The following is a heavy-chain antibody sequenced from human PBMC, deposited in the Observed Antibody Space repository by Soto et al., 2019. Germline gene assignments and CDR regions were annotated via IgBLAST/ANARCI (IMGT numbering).Heavy chain of an antibody. CDR1: GGSFSAYY. V-gene: IGHV4-34*12. Sequence: SETLSLTCAVYGGSFSAYYWSWVRQPPGKGLEWIGEIIHSESTKYNPSLKSRVTISVYTSKNQFSLKLSSVTAADTAVYYCARQRPTDGRWEFANYYGMDVWGQGTPVTVSS. J-gene: IGHJ6*02. CDR2: IIHSEST. D-gene: IGHD1-26*01. CDR3: ARQRPTDGRWEFANYYGMDV.